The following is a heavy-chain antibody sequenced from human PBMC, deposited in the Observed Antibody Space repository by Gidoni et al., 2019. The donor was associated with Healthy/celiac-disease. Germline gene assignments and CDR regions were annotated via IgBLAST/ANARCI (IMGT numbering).Heavy chain of an antibody. CDR2: IIPIFATA. CDR3: ATCRAPLPDLEPYDYYYYYYGMDV. D-gene: IGHD1-1*01. V-gene: IGHV1-69*06. J-gene: IGHJ6*02. CDR1: GGPFSSYA. Sequence: QVQLVQSGAEVKKPGSSVKVSCKASGGPFSSYAISWVRQAPGQGLEGWGGIIPIFATATYAQKFQGRVTITADKSTSTAYMELSILRSEDTAVYYCATCRAPLPDLEPYDYYYYYYGMDVWGQGTTVTVSS.